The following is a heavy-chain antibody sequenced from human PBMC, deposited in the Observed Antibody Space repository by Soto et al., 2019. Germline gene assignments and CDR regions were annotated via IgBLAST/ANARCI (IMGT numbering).Heavy chain of an antibody. CDR2: IYYSGTT. D-gene: IGHD2-21*02. J-gene: IGHJ4*02. V-gene: IGHV4-39*01. CDR1: GGSISTSNYY. CDR3: ATFVVPASRHTHFHF. Sequence: SETLSLTCTVSGGSISTSNYYWGWVRQPPGKGLDWIGNIYYSGTTYYNPSLKSRVTISVDTSKNQFSLKLNSVTAADTAVYYCATFVVPASRHTHFHFWGPGTLVTV.